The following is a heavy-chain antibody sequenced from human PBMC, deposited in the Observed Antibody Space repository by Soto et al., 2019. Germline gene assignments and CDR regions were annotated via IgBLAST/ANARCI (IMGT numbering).Heavy chain of an antibody. CDR3: ARQENYYDSSGYYSAFGYFDY. CDR1: GGSISSSSYF. CDR2: IYYSGST. D-gene: IGHD3-22*01. Sequence: QLQLQESGPGLVKPSETLSLTCTVSGGSISSSSYFWGWIRQPPGKGLEWIGSIYYSGSTYYNPSLKSRVPISVDTSKNQFSLKLSSVTAADTAVYYCARQENYYDSSGYYSAFGYFDYWGQGALVTVSS. V-gene: IGHV4-39*01. J-gene: IGHJ4*02.